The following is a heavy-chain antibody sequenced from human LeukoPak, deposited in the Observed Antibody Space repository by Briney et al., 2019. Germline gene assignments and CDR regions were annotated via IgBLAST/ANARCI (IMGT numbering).Heavy chain of an antibody. CDR3: ARGHYDVLAASYKWTPDY. CDR2: VTSGGDYI. J-gene: IGHJ4*02. V-gene: IGHV3-21*01. D-gene: IGHD3-9*01. CDR1: GFTFNTFN. Sequence: GGSLRLSCAASGFTFNTFNMNWVRQAAGKGLKWVSSVTSGGDYIYYAASVKGPFTTSRDNAKNSLSLQLNSLRVEDTAVYYCARGHYDVLAASYKWTPDYWGQGTLVTVSS.